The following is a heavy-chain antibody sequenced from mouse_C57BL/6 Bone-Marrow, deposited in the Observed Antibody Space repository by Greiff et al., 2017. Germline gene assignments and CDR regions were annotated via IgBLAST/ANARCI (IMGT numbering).Heavy chain of an antibody. Sequence: EVQLQQSGPELVKPGASVKISCKASGYTFTDYYMNWVKQSHGKSLEWIGDINPNNGGTSYNQKFKGKATLTVDKSSSTAYMELRSLTSEDSAVYYCGLLWQYYAMDYWGQGTSVTVSS. CDR1: GYTFTDYY. V-gene: IGHV1-26*01. CDR3: GLLWQYYAMDY. J-gene: IGHJ4*01. CDR2: INPNNGGT. D-gene: IGHD2-1*01.